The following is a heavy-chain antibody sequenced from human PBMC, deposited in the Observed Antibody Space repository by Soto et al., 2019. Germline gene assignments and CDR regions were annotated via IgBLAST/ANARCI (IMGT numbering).Heavy chain of an antibody. D-gene: IGHD2-2*01. J-gene: IGHJ6*02. CDR2: ISAYNGNT. CDR3: ARDVYCISTSCYSDYYYYGMEV. Sequence: ASVKVSCKASGYTFTSYGISCVRQAPGQGLEWMGWISAYNGNTNYAQKLQGRVTMTTDTSTSTAYMELRSLRSDDTAVYYCARDVYCISTSCYSDYYYYGMEVWGQGTTVTVSS. V-gene: IGHV1-18*01. CDR1: GYTFTSYG.